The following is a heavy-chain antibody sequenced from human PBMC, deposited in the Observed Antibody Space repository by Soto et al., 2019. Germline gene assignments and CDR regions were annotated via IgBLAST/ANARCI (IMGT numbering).Heavy chain of an antibody. CDR3: GRDPYSGARYYLDV. CDR2: QWFFASGGNE. J-gene: IGHJ4*02. D-gene: IGHD1-26*01. V-gene: IGHV3-33*01. CDR1: GFNFSNYG. Sequence: GGSLRLSCATSGFNFSNYGIHWVRQAPGRGLEWVAVQWFFASGGNEYYEGSVKGRFAISRDDSKQTAYLEMKSLRAEDTAVYYCGRDPYSGARYYLDVWGQGTQVTVSS.